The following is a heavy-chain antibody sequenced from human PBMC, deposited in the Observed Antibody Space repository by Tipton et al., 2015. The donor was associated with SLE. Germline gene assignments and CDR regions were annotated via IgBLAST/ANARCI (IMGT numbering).Heavy chain of an antibody. CDR3: ARVLGVVKSYYMDV. CDR1: GFAVNNNY. Sequence: SLRLSCAASGFAVNNNYMTWVRQAPGKGLEWVSVLHSGGSTYYVDSVKGRFTISRDSSKNILYLQMNNVRAADTAVYYCARVLGVVKSYYMDVWGKGTTVTVSS. V-gene: IGHV3-66*01. J-gene: IGHJ6*03. CDR2: LHSGGST. D-gene: IGHD3-3*01.